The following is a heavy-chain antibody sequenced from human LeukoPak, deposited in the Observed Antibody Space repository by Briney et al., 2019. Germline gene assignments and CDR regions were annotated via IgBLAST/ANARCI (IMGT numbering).Heavy chain of an antibody. D-gene: IGHD3-10*01. CDR2: ISAYNGNT. V-gene: IGHV1-18*01. CDR1: GYTFTSYG. J-gene: IGHJ4*02. Sequence: ASVKVSCKASGYTFTSYGISWVRQAPGQGLEWMGWISAYNGNTNYAQKLQGRVTMTTDRSTSTAYMELRSLRSDDTAVYYCARDKAYGSGSYYSEDFDYWGQGTLVTVSS. CDR3: ARDKAYGSGSYYSEDFDY.